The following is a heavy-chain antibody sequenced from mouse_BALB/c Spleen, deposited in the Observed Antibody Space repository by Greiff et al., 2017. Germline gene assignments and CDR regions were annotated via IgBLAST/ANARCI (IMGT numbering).Heavy chain of an antibody. CDR3: ARGITTFDY. CDR1: GYTFTSYW. CDR2: IYPGDGDT. D-gene: IGHD2-4*01. V-gene: IGHV1-87*01. J-gene: IGHJ2*01. Sequence: VQLQQSGAELARPGASVKLSCKASGYTFTSYWMQWVKQRPGQGLEWIGAIYPGDGDTRYTQKFKGKATLTADKSSSTAYMQLSSLASEDSAVYYCARGITTFDYWGQGTTLTVSS.